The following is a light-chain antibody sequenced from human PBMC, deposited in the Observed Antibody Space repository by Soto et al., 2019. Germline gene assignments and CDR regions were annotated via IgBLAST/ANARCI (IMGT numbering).Light chain of an antibody. CDR2: DAS. Sequence: IVLTQSPATLSLYPGERATLSCRASQDINTYLAWYQQKPGQAPRLLIYDASNRAKGIPARFSGSGPGTDFTLTISSLEPEDFAVYYCQQRSNWPITFGQGTRLEIK. V-gene: IGKV3D-11*01. CDR3: QQRSNWPIT. J-gene: IGKJ5*01. CDR1: QDINTY.